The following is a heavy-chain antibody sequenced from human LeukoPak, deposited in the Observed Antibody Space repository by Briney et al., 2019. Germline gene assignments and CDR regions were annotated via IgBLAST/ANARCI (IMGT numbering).Heavy chain of an antibody. V-gene: IGHV4-4*07. Sequence: SETLSLTCTVSGGSISSYYWSWIRQPAGKGLEWIRRIYTSGSTNYNASLKSRVSMSVDTSKNQFSLKLSSVTAADTAVFYCARENSGSYREFDYWGQGTLVTVSS. CDR2: IYTSGST. CDR3: ARENSGSYREFDY. CDR1: GGSISSYY. D-gene: IGHD1-26*01. J-gene: IGHJ4*02.